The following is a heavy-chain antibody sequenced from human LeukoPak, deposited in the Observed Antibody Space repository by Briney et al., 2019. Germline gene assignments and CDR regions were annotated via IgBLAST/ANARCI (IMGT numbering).Heavy chain of an antibody. CDR3: ARGMFYYGSGSDTGDY. J-gene: IGHJ4*02. D-gene: IGHD3-10*01. V-gene: IGHV3-7*05. Sequence: PSETLSLTCAVYGGSFSGYYWSWVRQAPGKGLEWVANIKQDGSEKYYVDSVKGRFTISRDNAKNSLYLQMNSLRAEDTAVYYCARGMFYYGSGSDTGDYWGQGTLVTVSS. CDR2: IKQDGSEK. CDR1: GGSFSGYY.